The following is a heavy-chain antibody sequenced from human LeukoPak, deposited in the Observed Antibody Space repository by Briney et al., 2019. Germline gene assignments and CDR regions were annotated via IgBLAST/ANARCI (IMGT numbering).Heavy chain of an antibody. CDR3: ARIRVRGVHTAMPLDS. CDR1: GGSISSSLFY. V-gene: IGHV4-39*01. CDR2: IFYSGST. J-gene: IGHJ4*02. Sequence: PSETLSLTCTVSGGSISSSLFYWGWIRQPPGKGLEWIGSIFYSGSTYYNPSLKSRVTISVPTSKNQFSLKLNSVTAADTAMYYCARIRVRGVHTAMPLDSWGQGTLVTVSS. D-gene: IGHD5-18*01.